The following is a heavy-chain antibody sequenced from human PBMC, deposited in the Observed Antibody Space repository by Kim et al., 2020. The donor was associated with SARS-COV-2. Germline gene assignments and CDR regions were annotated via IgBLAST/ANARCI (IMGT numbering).Heavy chain of an antibody. CDR2: ISYDGSNK. CDR1: GFTFSSYG. D-gene: IGHD3-10*01. J-gene: IGHJ4*02. V-gene: IGHV3-30*18. Sequence: GGSLRLSCAASGFTFSSYGMHWVRQAPGKGLEWVAVISYDGSNKYYADSVKGRFTISRDNSKNTLYLQMNSLRAEDTAVYYCAKDQVWFGELLLDYWGQG. CDR3: AKDQVWFGELLLDY.